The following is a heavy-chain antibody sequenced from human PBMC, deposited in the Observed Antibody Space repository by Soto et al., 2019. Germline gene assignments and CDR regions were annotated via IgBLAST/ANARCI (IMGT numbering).Heavy chain of an antibody. CDR2: INPSGDST. J-gene: IGHJ4*02. CDR3: ARSPRSSPYFDY. Sequence: GASVKVSCKGAGYTFSNYYMHWVRQAPGQGLEWMGIINPSGDSTSYAQEFQGRVTMTRETSTSTLYMELSSLRSEDTAVYFCARSPRSSPYFDYWGQGALVTVSS. D-gene: IGHD6-13*01. V-gene: IGHV1-46*01. CDR1: GYTFSNYY.